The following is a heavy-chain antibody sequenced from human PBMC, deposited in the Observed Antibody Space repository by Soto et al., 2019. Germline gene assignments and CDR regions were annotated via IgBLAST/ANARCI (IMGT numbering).Heavy chain of an antibody. J-gene: IGHJ4*02. Sequence: GASVKVSCKASGYIFSNYGISWMRQVPGQGLEWMGWVSAFNGKSNYTQKFQGRVTMTTDTSTNTAYMELRSLRAEDTALYYCAKDMANYYDSSGSDYWGQGTLVTVSS. D-gene: IGHD3-22*01. CDR2: VSAFNGKS. CDR3: AKDMANYYDSSGSDY. V-gene: IGHV1-18*01. CDR1: GYIFSNYG.